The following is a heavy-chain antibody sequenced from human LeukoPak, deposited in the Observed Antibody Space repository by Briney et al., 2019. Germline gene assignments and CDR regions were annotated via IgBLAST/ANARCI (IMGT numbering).Heavy chain of an antibody. Sequence: SETLSLTCAVYGGSFSGYYWSWIRQPPGKGLEWIGEINHSGSTNYNPSLKSRVTISVDTSKNQFSLKLGSVTAADTAVYYCARGRDPGIAAAGTLLPFAYWGQGTLVTVSS. V-gene: IGHV4-34*01. CDR2: INHSGST. CDR3: ARGRDPGIAAAGTLLPFAY. CDR1: GGSFSGYY. J-gene: IGHJ4*02. D-gene: IGHD6-13*01.